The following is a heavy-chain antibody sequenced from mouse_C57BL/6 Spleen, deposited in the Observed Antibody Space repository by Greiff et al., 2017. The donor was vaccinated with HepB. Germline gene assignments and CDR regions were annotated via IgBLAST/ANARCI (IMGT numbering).Heavy chain of an antibody. CDR2: ICPGSGST. D-gene: IGHD1-1*01. CDR1: GYTFTDYY. CDR3: ARLRTHQYDFDY. J-gene: IGHJ2*01. V-gene: IGHV1-75*01. Sequence: VKLMESGPELVKPGASVKISCKASGYTFTDYYINWVKQRPGQGLEWIGWICPGSGSTYYNEKFKGKATITVDKSSSTAYMLLSSLTSEDSAVCFSARLRTHQYDFDYWGQGTTLTVSS.